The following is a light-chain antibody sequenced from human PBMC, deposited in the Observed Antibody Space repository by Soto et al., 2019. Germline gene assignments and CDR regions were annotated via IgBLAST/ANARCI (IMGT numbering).Light chain of an antibody. CDR2: DAS. J-gene: IGKJ1*01. CDR1: QSIGSY. CDR3: QQRTNWPWT. Sequence: EIVLTQSPATLSLSPGERVTLSCRASQSIGSYLAWSQQKPGQAPRLLIYDASNRATGIPARFSGSGSGTDFTLTINSLEPEDFAVYYCQQRTNWPWTFGQGTKVEIK. V-gene: IGKV3-11*01.